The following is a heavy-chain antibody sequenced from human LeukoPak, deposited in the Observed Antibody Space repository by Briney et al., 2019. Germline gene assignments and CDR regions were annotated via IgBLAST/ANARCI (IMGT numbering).Heavy chain of an antibody. V-gene: IGHV4-59*11. D-gene: IGHD6-19*01. Sequence: SETLSLTCTVSGGSISSHYWSWIRQPPGKGLEWIAYIYHSGSTNYNPSLKSRLTISLDTSNNQFSLKVNSVTAADTAVYYCARVGYSSGWSHFDLWGRGTLLTVSS. CDR3: ARVGYSSGWSHFDL. CDR1: GGSISSHY. CDR2: IYHSGST. J-gene: IGHJ2*01.